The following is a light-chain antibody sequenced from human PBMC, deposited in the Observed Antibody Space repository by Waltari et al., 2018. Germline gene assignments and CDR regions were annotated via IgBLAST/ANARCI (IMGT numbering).Light chain of an antibody. CDR1: NSDVGNYNL. CDR2: EVI. CDR3: CSYAGSGTYV. V-gene: IGLV2-23*02. J-gene: IGLJ1*01. Sequence: QSALTQPASVSGTPGQSITISCTGTNSDVGNYNLVSWYQHHPGEAPKLMLCEVIKRPSGVSNRFSGSKAGNTASLTISGLQAEDEADYYCCSYAGSGTYVFGTGTKVTVL.